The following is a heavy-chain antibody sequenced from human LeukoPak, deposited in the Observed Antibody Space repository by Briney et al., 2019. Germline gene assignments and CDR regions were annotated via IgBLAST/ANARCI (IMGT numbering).Heavy chain of an antibody. J-gene: IGHJ4*02. V-gene: IGHV3-23*01. CDR3: ARDQGTSAAGGAKGRFDN. CDR1: GFTFSSYA. D-gene: IGHD6-13*01. CDR2: ISGSGVTT. Sequence: GGSLRLSCAASGFTFSSYAMSWVRQAPGMGPEWVSGISGSGVTTYYADSVKGRFTISRDNSKNTLYLQMDSLTVEDTAVYYCARDQGTSAAGGAKGRFDNWGQGTLVTVSS.